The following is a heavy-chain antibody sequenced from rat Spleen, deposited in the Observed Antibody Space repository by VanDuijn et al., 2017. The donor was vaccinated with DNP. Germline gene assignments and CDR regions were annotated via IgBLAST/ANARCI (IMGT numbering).Heavy chain of an antibody. CDR1: GFTFSDYY. D-gene: IGHD1-4*01. CDR2: IRYDGGTT. CDR3: ARHVLPLRVWDY. J-gene: IGHJ2*01. V-gene: IGHV5-22*01. Sequence: EVHLVESGGGLVQPGRSLKLSCAASGFTFSDYYMAWVRQAPTKGLEWVAYIRYDGGTTYYGDSVKGRFTISRDNAKSTLYLQMNSLRSEDMATYYCARHVLPLRVWDYWGQGVMVTVYS.